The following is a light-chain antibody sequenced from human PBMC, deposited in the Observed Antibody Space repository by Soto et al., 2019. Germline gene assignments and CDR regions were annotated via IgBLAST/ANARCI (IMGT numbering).Light chain of an antibody. CDR1: QSISSSY. Sequence: EIVLTQSPGTLSLSPGDRAALSCRTSQSISSSYLAWYQQKPGQAPRLLIYGASTRATGIPGRFSGSGSGTEFTLTISRLEPEDFALYYCQHYAGGSRITFGQGTRLEIK. J-gene: IGKJ5*01. CDR2: GAS. CDR3: QHYAGGSRIT. V-gene: IGKV3-20*01.